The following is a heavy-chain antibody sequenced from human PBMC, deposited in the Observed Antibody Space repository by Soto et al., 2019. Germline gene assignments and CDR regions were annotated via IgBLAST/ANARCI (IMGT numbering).Heavy chain of an antibody. V-gene: IGHV4-31*03. D-gene: IGHD4-17*01. CDR3: ARVAHVPYGDYRFFWFAP. Sequence: QVQLQESGPGLVKPSQTLSLTCTVSGGSISSGGYYWSWIRQHPGKGLEWIGYIYYSGSTYYNPSLKRRVTLSVDTSKNQFSLKLSSVTAADTAVYYCARVAHVPYGDYRFFWFAPWGQGTLVTVSS. J-gene: IGHJ5*02. CDR2: IYYSGST. CDR1: GGSISSGGYY.